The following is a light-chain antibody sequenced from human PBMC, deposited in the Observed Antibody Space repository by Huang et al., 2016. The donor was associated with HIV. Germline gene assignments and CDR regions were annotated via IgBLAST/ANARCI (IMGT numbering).Light chain of an antibody. Sequence: IVLTQSPGTLSLSPGERATLSCRASQRVRSSYLAWYQQKPGQAPRLLIYGSSSRATGIPDRFSGSGSGTDFTRTSSRLEAEDFAVYYCQQYGSSPWTFGQGTKVEIK. CDR1: QRVRSSY. CDR2: GSS. V-gene: IGKV3-20*01. J-gene: IGKJ1*01. CDR3: QQYGSSPWT.